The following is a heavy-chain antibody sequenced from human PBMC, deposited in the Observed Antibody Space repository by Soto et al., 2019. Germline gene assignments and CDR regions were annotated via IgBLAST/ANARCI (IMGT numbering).Heavy chain of an antibody. Sequence: SETLSLTCTVSGGSIDNYYWSWIRQPPGKGLEWIGYIYYSGSTKYNPSLKSRVTISADTSKNQFFLKLSSVTAADTAVYYCARGWIRYFDWPPGFDPWGQGTRVTVS. CDR2: IYYSGST. CDR3: ARGWIRYFDWPPGFDP. J-gene: IGHJ5*02. D-gene: IGHD3-9*01. CDR1: GGSIDNYY. V-gene: IGHV4-59*01.